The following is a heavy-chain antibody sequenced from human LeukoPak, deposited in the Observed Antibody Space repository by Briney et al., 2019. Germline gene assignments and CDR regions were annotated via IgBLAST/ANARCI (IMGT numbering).Heavy chain of an antibody. CDR2: IRSSSRTI. CDR1: GFTFSSYS. D-gene: IGHD3-10*01. V-gene: IGHV3-48*04. CDR3: ARAYGSGSYLLYYYYYMDV. Sequence: GGSLRLSCAASGFTFSSYSMNWVRQAPGKGLEWVSYIRSSSRTIYYADSVKGRFTISRDNAKNSLYLQMNSLRAEDTAVYYCARAYGSGSYLLYYYYYMDVWGKGTTVTVSS. J-gene: IGHJ6*03.